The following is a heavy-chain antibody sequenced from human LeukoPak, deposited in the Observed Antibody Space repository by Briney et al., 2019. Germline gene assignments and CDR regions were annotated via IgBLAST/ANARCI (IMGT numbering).Heavy chain of an antibody. CDR2: IYWDDDK. CDR1: GFSLRTNGGG. D-gene: IGHD2-15*01. Sequence: SGPTLLNPPQTLTLTCTFSGFSLRTNGGGVGWIRQPPGKALECLTVIYWDDDKRYSPSLKSRLTITKDTSKNQVVLTMTNMDPVDTATYYCAHRRYCSSGSCYPYWGQGTLVTVSS. CDR3: AHRRYCSSGSCYPY. V-gene: IGHV2-5*02. J-gene: IGHJ4*02.